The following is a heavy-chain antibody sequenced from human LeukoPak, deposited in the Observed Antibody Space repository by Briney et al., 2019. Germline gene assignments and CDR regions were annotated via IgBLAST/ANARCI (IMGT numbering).Heavy chain of an antibody. D-gene: IGHD3-22*01. CDR2: IIPILGIA. V-gene: IGHV1-69*04. Sequence: SVKVSCKASGGTFSSYAITWVRQAPGQGLEWMGRIIPILGIANYAQKFQGRVTITADKSTSTAYMELNSMRSEDTAVYYCARLRYYYDSSGPDFDYWGQGTLVTVSS. CDR1: GGTFSSYA. J-gene: IGHJ4*02. CDR3: ARLRYYYDSSGPDFDY.